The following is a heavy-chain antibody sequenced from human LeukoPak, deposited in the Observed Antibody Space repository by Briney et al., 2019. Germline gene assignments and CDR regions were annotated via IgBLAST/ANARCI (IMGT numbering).Heavy chain of an antibody. CDR1: KFTFRSYW. V-gene: IGHV3-7*01. Sequence: GGSLRLSCAASKFTFRSYWMSWVRQAPGKGLEWVANIKQDGSEKYYVDSVKGRFTISRDNTKNSLYLQMNSLRADDTAMYYCARDGEPFDYWGQGTLVTVSS. J-gene: IGHJ4*02. CDR3: ARDGEPFDY. CDR2: IKQDGSEK.